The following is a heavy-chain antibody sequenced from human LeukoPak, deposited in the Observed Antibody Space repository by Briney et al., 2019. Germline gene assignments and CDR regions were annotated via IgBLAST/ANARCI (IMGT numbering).Heavy chain of an antibody. Sequence: PGRSLRLSCAASGFTFSSYAMHWVRQAPGKGLEWVAVIRYDGSNKYYADSVKGRFTISRDNSKNTLYLQMNSLRAEDTAVYYCAKGLTYYDFWSGHSFDPWGQGTLVTVSS. J-gene: IGHJ5*02. CDR3: AKGLTYYDFWSGHSFDP. V-gene: IGHV3-30*04. D-gene: IGHD3-3*01. CDR2: IRYDGSNK. CDR1: GFTFSSYA.